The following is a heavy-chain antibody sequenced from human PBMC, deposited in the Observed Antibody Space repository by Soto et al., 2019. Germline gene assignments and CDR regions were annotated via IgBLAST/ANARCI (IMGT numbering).Heavy chain of an antibody. CDR3: ARSNWNYGLVFDY. CDR2: IYYSGST. J-gene: IGHJ4*02. Sequence: QVQLQESGPGLVKPSETLSLTCTVSGGSISSYYWSWIRQPPGKGLEWIGYIYYSGSTNYNPSLKSRVTISVDTSKNQFSLKLSSVTAADTAVYYCARSNWNYGLVFDYWGQGTLVTVSS. CDR1: GGSISSYY. D-gene: IGHD1-7*01. V-gene: IGHV4-59*01.